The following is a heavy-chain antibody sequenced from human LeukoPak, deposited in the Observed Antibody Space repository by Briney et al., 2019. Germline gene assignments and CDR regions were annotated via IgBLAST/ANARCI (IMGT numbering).Heavy chain of an antibody. Sequence: SLRLSCAASGFTFNNYNMNWVRQAPGKGLEWVASISSSSRYIYYADSVKGRFTISRDNVKNSLYVQMNSLRAEDTAVYYCARAGHSRGYSYGSAFDYWGQGTLVTVSS. CDR1: GFTFNNYN. V-gene: IGHV3-21*01. J-gene: IGHJ4*02. CDR2: ISSSSRYI. CDR3: ARAGHSRGYSYGSAFDY. D-gene: IGHD5-18*01.